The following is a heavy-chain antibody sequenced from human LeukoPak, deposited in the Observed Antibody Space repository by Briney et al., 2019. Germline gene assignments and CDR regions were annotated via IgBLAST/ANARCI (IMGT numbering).Heavy chain of an antibody. V-gene: IGHV3-23*01. J-gene: IGHJ4*02. CDR2: ITGSDDKT. CDR1: GFTFSNAA. D-gene: IGHD3-16*01. CDR3: AKGPQLGSAYHPDY. Sequence: RGSLRLSCAASGFTFSNAAMTWVRQAPGKGLEWVSTITGSDDKTYYADSVKGRFTISRDYSKNTLDLQMNSLRVEDTAIYYCAKGPQLGSAYHPDYWGQGTLVTVSS.